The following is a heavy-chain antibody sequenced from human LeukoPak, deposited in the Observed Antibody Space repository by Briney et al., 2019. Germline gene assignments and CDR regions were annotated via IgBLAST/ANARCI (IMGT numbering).Heavy chain of an antibody. CDR2: IWTDGSAK. V-gene: IGHV3-33*01. CDR1: GFTFSSNG. D-gene: IGHD1-26*01. Sequence: HSGRSLTLSCAASGFTFSSNGMHWVRQAPGKGLEWVAVIWTDGSAKYYADSVKGRFTISRDNSRNTLFLQMNSLSAEDTAVYYCARRSSGTSAFDIWGQGTLVTVSS. J-gene: IGHJ3*02. CDR3: ARRSSGTSAFDI.